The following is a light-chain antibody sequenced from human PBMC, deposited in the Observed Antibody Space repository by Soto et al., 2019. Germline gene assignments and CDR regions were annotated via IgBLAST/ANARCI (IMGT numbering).Light chain of an antibody. CDR1: QGVSRK. CDR3: QQYHTWPIT. J-gene: IGKJ4*01. V-gene: IGKV3-15*01. CDR2: GAS. Sequence: DIVMTQSPATLSVAPGEGVTFSRRASQGVSRKLAWYQHKPGQAPRLLISGASTGATGIPARFSGSGSGTEFTLTISSLQSEDCAIYYCQQYHTWPITFGGGTKVDIK.